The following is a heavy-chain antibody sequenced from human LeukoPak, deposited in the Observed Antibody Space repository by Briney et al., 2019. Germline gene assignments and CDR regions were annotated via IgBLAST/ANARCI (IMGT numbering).Heavy chain of an antibody. Sequence: DSVKVSCKASGYTFTTYDINWVRQAAGPGLECMSYMNPNSGNAAYAPTSQGRLTMTRDTSISTAYMELSSLRSEDTAVYYCARELRSDSYWGQGTLVTVSS. CDR1: GYTFTTYD. CDR3: ARELRSDSY. V-gene: IGHV1-8*01. CDR2: MNPNSGNA. J-gene: IGHJ4*02.